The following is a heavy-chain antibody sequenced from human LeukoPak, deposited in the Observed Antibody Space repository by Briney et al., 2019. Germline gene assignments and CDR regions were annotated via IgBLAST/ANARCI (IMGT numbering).Heavy chain of an antibody. J-gene: IGHJ4*02. V-gene: IGHV1-69*05. CDR2: IIPIFGTA. CDR3: ARDHCDYVWGSYRPFDY. CDR1: GGTFSSYA. Sequence: GSSVKVSCEASGGTFSSYAISWVRQAPGQGLEWMGRIIPIFGTANYAQKFQGRVTITTDESTSTAYMELSSLRSEDTAVYYCARDHCDYVWGSYRPFDYWGQGTLVTVSS. D-gene: IGHD3-16*02.